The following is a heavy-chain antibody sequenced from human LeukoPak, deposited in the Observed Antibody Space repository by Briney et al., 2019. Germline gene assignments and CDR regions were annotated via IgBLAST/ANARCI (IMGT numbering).Heavy chain of an antibody. D-gene: IGHD5-12*01. V-gene: IGHV3-30*04. Sequence: GRSLRLSCAASGFTFSSYAMHWVRQAPGKGLEWVAVISYDGSNKYYADSVKGRFTISRDNSKNTLYLQMNSLRAEDTAVYYCARNPSTGYSGYDLYYYMDVWGKGTTVTVS. J-gene: IGHJ6*03. CDR2: ISYDGSNK. CDR1: GFTFSSYA. CDR3: ARNPSTGYSGYDLYYYMDV.